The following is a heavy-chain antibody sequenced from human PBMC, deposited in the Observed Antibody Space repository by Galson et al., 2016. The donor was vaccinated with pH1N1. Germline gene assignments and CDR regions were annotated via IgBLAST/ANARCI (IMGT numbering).Heavy chain of an antibody. Sequence: SLRLSCAASGFTFEDFALHWVRQGPGKGLEWVSGISWNRGAIDYAESVKGRFTISRDNAENSLYLQMDSLRAEDTALYYCVKDRAFYYDSSGYDYAFDIWGQGTVVTVAS. J-gene: IGHJ3*02. D-gene: IGHD3-22*01. CDR3: VKDRAFYYDSSGYDYAFDI. CDR2: ISWNRGAI. V-gene: IGHV3-9*01. CDR1: GFTFEDFA.